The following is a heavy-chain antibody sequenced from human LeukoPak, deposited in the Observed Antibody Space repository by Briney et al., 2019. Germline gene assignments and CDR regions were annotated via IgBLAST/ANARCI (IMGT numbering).Heavy chain of an antibody. CDR2: ISGSGGST. Sequence: QPGGSLRLSCAASGFTFSSYAMSWVRQAPGKGLEWVSAISGSGGSTYYADSVKGRFTISRDNSKNTLYLQMNSLRAEDTAVYYCAKDPALGYCSSTSCHNYVDVWGKGTTVTVSS. J-gene: IGHJ6*03. V-gene: IGHV3-23*01. D-gene: IGHD2-2*01. CDR1: GFTFSSYA. CDR3: AKDPALGYCSSTSCHNYVDV.